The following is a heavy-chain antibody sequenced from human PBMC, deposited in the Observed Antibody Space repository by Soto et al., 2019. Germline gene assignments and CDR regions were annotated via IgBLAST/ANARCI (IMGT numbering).Heavy chain of an antibody. Sequence: QVQLQESGPGLVKPSQTLSLTCTVSGGSISSGDYYWSWIRQPPGKGLEWIGYIYYSGSTYYNPSLKSRVTISVDTSKNQFSLKLSSVTAADTAVYYCARVTYCISTSCYGNWFDPWGQGTLVTVSS. D-gene: IGHD2-2*01. CDR3: ARVTYCISTSCYGNWFDP. V-gene: IGHV4-30-4*01. J-gene: IGHJ5*02. CDR2: IYYSGST. CDR1: GGSISSGDYY.